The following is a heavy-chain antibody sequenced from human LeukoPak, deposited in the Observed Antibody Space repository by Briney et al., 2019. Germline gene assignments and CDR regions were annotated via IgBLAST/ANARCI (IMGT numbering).Heavy chain of an antibody. CDR3: ARAPLDSSGYYYGYYFDY. CDR1: GGTFSSYA. J-gene: IGHJ4*02. V-gene: IGHV1-69*13. Sequence: SVKVSCKASGGTFSSYAISWVRQAPGQGLEWMGGIIPIFGTANYAQKFQGRVTITADESTSTAYMELSSLRSEDTAVYYCARAPLDSSGYYYGYYFDYWGQGTLVTVSS. CDR2: IIPIFGTA. D-gene: IGHD3-22*01.